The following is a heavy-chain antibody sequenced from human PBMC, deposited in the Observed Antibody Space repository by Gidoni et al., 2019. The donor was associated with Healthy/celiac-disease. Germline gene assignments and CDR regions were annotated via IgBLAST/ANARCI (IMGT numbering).Heavy chain of an antibody. D-gene: IGHD3-22*01. Sequence: EVQLVESGGGLVKPGGSLSLSCAASGFTFTISRFPWVRQAPGKGLEGVSSISSSSSYIYYADSVKGRFTISRDNAKNSLYLQMNSLRAEDTAVYYCARDCFYDSSGYYAPDAFDIWGQGTMVTVSS. V-gene: IGHV3-21*01. CDR3: ARDCFYDSSGYYAPDAFDI. CDR2: ISSSSSYI. J-gene: IGHJ3*02. CDR1: GFTFTISR.